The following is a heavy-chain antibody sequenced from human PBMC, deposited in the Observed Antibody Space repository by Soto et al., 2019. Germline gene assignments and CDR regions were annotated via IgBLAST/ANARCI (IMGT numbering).Heavy chain of an antibody. D-gene: IGHD3-3*01. J-gene: IGHJ4*02. V-gene: IGHV4-59*01. Sequence: PSETLSLTCTVSGGSISTYYWSWIRQPPGKGLEWIGYIYYNGRTNYNPSLESRVTISLDTSKSQFSLKLSSVSAADTAVYYCARDGSGYDFWSGPYFFDYWCPGTLVTVSS. CDR1: GGSISTYY. CDR3: ARDGSGYDFWSGPYFFDY. CDR2: IYYNGRT.